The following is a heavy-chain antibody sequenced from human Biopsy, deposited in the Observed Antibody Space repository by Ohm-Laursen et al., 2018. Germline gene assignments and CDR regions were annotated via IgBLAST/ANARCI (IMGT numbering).Heavy chain of an antibody. J-gene: IGHJ3*02. CDR2: IYYSGST. Sequence: PGTLSLTCTVSDGSINSYYWNWIRQPPGKGLEWIGYIYYSGSTNYNPSLKSRVTISVDTSRNQFSLKLSSVTAADTAVYYCAGRPWPNAFDIWGHGTMVTVSS. CDR1: DGSINSYY. V-gene: IGHV4-59*01. CDR3: AGRPWPNAFDI. D-gene: IGHD5-12*01.